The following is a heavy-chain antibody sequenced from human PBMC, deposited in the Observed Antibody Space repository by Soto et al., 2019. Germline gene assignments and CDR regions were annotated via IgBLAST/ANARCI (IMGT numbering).Heavy chain of an antibody. Sequence: QVQLVQSGAEVKKPGSSVKVSCKASGGTFSSYAISWVRQAPGQGLEWMGGIIPIFGTANYAQKFQGRVTITADESTSTAYMELSSLRSEDTAVYYCAREKKLVYCSGGSCYYGMDVWGQGTTVTVSS. D-gene: IGHD2-15*01. CDR2: IIPIFGTA. CDR3: AREKKLVYCSGGSCYYGMDV. CDR1: GGTFSSYA. V-gene: IGHV1-69*01. J-gene: IGHJ6*02.